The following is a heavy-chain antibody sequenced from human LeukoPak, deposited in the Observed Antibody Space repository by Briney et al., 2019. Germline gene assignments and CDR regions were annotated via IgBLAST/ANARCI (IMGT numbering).Heavy chain of an antibody. V-gene: IGHV1-2*02. Sequence: ASVKVSCKASGYTFTGYYMHWVRQAPGQGLEWMGWIIPNSGGTNYAQKFQGRVTMTRDTSISTAYMELSRLRSDDTAVYYCAREERRGTADTGSDIDYWGQGTLVTVSS. CDR3: AREERRGTADTGSDIDY. CDR1: GYTFTGYY. CDR2: IIPNSGGT. J-gene: IGHJ4*02. D-gene: IGHD1-26*01.